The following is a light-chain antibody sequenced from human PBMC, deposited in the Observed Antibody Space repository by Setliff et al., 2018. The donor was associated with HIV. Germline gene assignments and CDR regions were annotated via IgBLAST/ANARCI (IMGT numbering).Light chain of an antibody. J-gene: IGLJ1*01. CDR2: EVK. CDR1: TSDVGGYNY. CDR3: SSYAITNTLP. V-gene: IGLV2-14*01. Sequence: LTQPASVSGSPGQSITVSCTGTTSDVGGYNYVSWYQQHPGKAPKLIIYEVKNRPSGVSNRFSGSKSGNTASLTISGLQAEDEADYYCSSYAITNTLPFGTGTKVTVL.